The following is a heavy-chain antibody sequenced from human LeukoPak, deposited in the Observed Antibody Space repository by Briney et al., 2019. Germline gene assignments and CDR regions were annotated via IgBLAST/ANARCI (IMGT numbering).Heavy chain of an antibody. V-gene: IGHV4-38-2*02. D-gene: IGHD3-10*01. J-gene: IGHJ5*02. CDR1: GYSISSGYY. CDR3: ARDRGGGSGSYNWFDP. Sequence: SETLSLTCTVSGYSISSGYYWGWIRPPPGKGLEWIGSIYHSGSTYYNPSLKSRVTISVDTSKNQFSLKLSSVTAADTAVYYCARDRGGGSGSYNWFDPWGQGTLVTVSS. CDR2: IYHSGST.